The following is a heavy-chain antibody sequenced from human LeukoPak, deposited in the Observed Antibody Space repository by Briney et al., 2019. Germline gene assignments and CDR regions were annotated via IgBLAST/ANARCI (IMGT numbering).Heavy chain of an antibody. V-gene: IGHV3-53*05. CDR1: GFTVSSNY. CDR2: IYSGGST. Sequence: GGSLRLSCAASGFTVSSNYMSWVRQAPGKGLEWVSVIYSGGSTYYADSVKGRFTISRDNSKNSLYLQMDSLRTEDTALYYCAKALEGRDPWDWHYMDVWGKGTTVTVSS. D-gene: IGHD3/OR15-3a*01. J-gene: IGHJ6*03. CDR3: AKALEGRDPWDWHYMDV.